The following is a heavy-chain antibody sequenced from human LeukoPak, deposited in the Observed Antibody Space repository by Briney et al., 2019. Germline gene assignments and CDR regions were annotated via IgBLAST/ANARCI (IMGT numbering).Heavy chain of an antibody. J-gene: IGHJ4*02. CDR2: IYYSGST. CDR3: AGHSRTYYIGSGRSIDY. Sequence: SETLSLTCTVSGGSIATTNYYCGWIRQPPVKGLESIANIYYSGSTYYNPTLKIRVTISVDTSKNQFLLKMNPVTAEDTSMYYCAGHSRTYYIGSGRSIDYWGQGTLVIVS. D-gene: IGHD3-10*01. CDR1: GGSIATTNYY. V-gene: IGHV4-39*01.